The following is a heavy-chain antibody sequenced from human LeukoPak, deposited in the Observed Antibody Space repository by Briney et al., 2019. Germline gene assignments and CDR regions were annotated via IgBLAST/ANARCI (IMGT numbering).Heavy chain of an antibody. CDR2: ITADGGST. Sequence: PGGSLRLSCAASGINFDAYAMHWVRQAPRKGLQWISLITADGGSTYYADSVKDRFTISRDNSRNSLYLQMNSLTTEDTAFYYCAKDKARTIVWYGRWAIGLFDYWGQGTLLTVSS. V-gene: IGHV3-43*02. CDR3: AKDKARTIVWYGRWAIGLFDY. J-gene: IGHJ4*02. D-gene: IGHD6-13*01. CDR1: GINFDAYA.